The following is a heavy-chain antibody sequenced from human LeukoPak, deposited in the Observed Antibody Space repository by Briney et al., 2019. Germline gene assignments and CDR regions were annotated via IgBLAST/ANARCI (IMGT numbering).Heavy chain of an antibody. D-gene: IGHD3-3*01. CDR2: ISGSGGST. CDR3: AKDPITIFGVVPNKFDY. V-gene: IGHV3-23*01. Sequence: GRSLRLSCAASGFTFSSYAMSWVRQAPGKGLEWVSAISGSGGSTYYADSVKGRFTISRDNSKNTLYLQMNSLRAEDTAVYYCAKDPITIFGVVPNKFDYWGQGTLVTVSS. J-gene: IGHJ4*02. CDR1: GFTFSSYA.